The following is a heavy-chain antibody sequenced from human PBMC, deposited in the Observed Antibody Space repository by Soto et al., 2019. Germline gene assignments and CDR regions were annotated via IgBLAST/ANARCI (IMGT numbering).Heavy chain of an antibody. V-gene: IGHV1-69*13. D-gene: IGHD1-26*01. CDR3: ARDGRRSWEHDVEEFNYFDY. J-gene: IGHJ4*02. CDR2: IIPIFGTA. CDR1: GGTFSSYA. Sequence: SVKVSCKASGGTFSSYAISWVRQAPGQGLEWMGGIIPIFGTANYAQKFQGRVTITADESTSTAYMELSSLRSEETAVYYCARDGRRSWEHDVEEFNYFDYWGQGTLVTVSS.